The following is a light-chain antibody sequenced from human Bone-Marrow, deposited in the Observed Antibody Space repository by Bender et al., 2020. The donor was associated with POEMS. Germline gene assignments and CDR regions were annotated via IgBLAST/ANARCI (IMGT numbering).Light chain of an antibody. CDR3: SAWDDSLSGWV. CDR2: YDD. CDR1: SSNIGNLG. V-gene: IGLV1-36*01. Sequence: QSVVTQPPSLSEAPRQRVPISCSGSSSNIGNLGVNWCQQLPGDAPTPLIYYDDLLTPGVSDRFSTSKSGTTASLGISELPYEDEDLYYCSAWDDSLSGWVFGGGTKLTVL. J-gene: IGLJ3*02.